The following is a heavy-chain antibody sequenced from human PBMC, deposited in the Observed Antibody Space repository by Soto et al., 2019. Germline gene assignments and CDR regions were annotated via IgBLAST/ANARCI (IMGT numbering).Heavy chain of an antibody. V-gene: IGHV1-2*04. CDR1: GYSFTRYY. J-gene: IGHJ4*02. CDR2: INPNSGGT. CDR3: ARAKQLERYFDY. Sequence: XSVKVSCKASGYSFTRYYIQWVRQAPGQGLEWMGWINPNSGGTNYAQKFQGWVTMTRDTSISTAYMELSRLRSDDTAVYYCARAKQLERYFDYWGQGNLVTVSS. D-gene: IGHD1-1*01.